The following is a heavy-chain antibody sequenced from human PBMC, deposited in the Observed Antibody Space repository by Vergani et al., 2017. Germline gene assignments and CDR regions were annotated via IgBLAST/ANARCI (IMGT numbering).Heavy chain of an antibody. CDR2: IKSDGSIT. CDR1: GFSFNSYW. Sequence: VESGGGVVQPGGSLRRSCTASGFSFNSYWMHWVRQVPGKGLLWVSRIKSDGSITAYADSVKGRFTISRDNAQNTLYLQMNSLRVEDTGVYYCARARXIETCYMSNWLDSWGQGTLVTVSS. J-gene: IGHJ5*01. V-gene: IGHV3-74*03. D-gene: IGHD3-9*01. CDR3: ARARXIETCYMSNWLDS.